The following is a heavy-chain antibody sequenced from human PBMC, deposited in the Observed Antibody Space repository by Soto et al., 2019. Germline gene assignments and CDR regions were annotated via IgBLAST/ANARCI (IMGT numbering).Heavy chain of an antibody. D-gene: IGHD6-19*01. CDR1: GGSFSGYY. CDR3: ASGGWLPMFVY. CDR2: INHSGST. V-gene: IGHV4-34*01. J-gene: IGHJ4*02. Sequence: QVQLHQWGAGLLKPSETLSLTCAVYGGSFSGYYWSWIRQPPGKGLEWIGEINHSGSTNYNPSLKSRVTILVDTSKNQFSLKLSSVTAADTAVYYCASGGWLPMFVYWGQGTLVTVSS.